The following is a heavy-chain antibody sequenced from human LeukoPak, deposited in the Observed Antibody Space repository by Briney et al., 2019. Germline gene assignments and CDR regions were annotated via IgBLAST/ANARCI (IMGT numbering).Heavy chain of an antibody. Sequence: GGSLRLSCAASGFTFSSYGMHWVRQAPGKGLEWVAVISYDGSNKYYADSVKGRFTISRDNSKNTLYLQMNSLRAEDTAVYYCARVQGIAVLPGNDAFDIWGQGTMVTVSS. V-gene: IGHV3-30*03. CDR3: ARVQGIAVLPGNDAFDI. CDR2: ISYDGSNK. D-gene: IGHD6-19*01. J-gene: IGHJ3*02. CDR1: GFTFSSYG.